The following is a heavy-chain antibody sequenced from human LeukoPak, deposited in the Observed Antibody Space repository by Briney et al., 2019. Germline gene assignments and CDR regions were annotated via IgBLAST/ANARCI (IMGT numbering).Heavy chain of an antibody. CDR2: IYSGGNT. V-gene: IGHV3-66*01. D-gene: IGHD3-10*01. Sequence: GGSLRLSCTVSGFTVSINSMSWVRQAPGKGLEWVSFIYSGGNTHYSDSVKGRFTISRDNSKNTLYLQMNSLRAEDTAVYYCARAGGITLVRGVIPGDYYYYYMDVWGKGTTVTISS. CDR1: GFTVSINS. CDR3: ARAGGITLVRGVIPGDYYYYYMDV. J-gene: IGHJ6*03.